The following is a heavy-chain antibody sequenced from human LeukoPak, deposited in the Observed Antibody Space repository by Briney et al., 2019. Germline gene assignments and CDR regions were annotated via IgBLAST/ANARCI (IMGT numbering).Heavy chain of an antibody. Sequence: QPSETLSLTCTVSGGSISSGSYYWSWIRQPAGKGLEWIGRIYTSGSTNYNPSLRGRVTISVDTPKNQFSLKLSSVTAAETAVYYCAREGRYRYGYNEYHLYMDIWGKGTTVTVSS. V-gene: IGHV4-61*02. CDR1: GGSISSGSYY. CDR3: AREGRYRYGYNEYHLYMDI. J-gene: IGHJ6*03. CDR2: IYTSGST. D-gene: IGHD5-18*01.